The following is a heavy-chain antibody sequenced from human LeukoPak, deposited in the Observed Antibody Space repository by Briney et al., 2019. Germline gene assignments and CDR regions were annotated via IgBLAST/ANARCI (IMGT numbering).Heavy chain of an antibody. J-gene: IGHJ4*02. CDR3: ARVSYYDSSGYYFDY. V-gene: IGHV1-69*06. D-gene: IGHD3-22*01. Sequence: ASVKVSCKASGGTFSSYAISWVRQAPGQGLEWMGGIIPIFGTANYAQKFQGRVTITADKSTSTAYMELSSLRSEDTAVYYCARVSYYDSSGYYFDYWGQGTLVTVSS. CDR1: GGTFSSYA. CDR2: IIPIFGTA.